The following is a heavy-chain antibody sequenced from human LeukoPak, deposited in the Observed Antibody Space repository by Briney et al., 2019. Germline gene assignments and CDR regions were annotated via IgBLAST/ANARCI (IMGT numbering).Heavy chain of an antibody. Sequence: SGGSLRLSCAASGFTFTNAWMYWVRQAPGKGLEWVGRIKSKTDGGTSDYAAPVTGRFTISRDDSKSTLYLEMNSLRTEDTGVYYCSTLWYGAWGQGTLVTVSS. D-gene: IGHD3-10*01. J-gene: IGHJ5*02. CDR1: GFTFTNAW. CDR2: IKSKTDGGTS. CDR3: STLWYGA. V-gene: IGHV3-15*01.